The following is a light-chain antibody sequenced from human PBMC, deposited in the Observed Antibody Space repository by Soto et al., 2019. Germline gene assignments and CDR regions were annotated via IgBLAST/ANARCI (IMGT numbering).Light chain of an antibody. CDR3: SSYTTTNTLYV. V-gene: IGLV2-14*01. CDR1: NSDVGGYNY. Sequence: QSVLTQPASVSGSPGQSITIPRTGTNSDVGGYNYVSWYQHHPGKAPKLMIYEVFNRPSGVSSRFSGSKSGSTASLTISGLQAEDEADYYCSSYTTTNTLYVFGTGTKV. J-gene: IGLJ1*01. CDR2: EVF.